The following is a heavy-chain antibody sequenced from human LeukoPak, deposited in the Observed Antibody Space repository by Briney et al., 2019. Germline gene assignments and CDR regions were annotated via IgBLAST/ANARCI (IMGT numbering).Heavy chain of an antibody. V-gene: IGHV3-30*18. CDR1: GFTFSSYG. Sequence: SLRLSCAASGFTFSSYGMHWVRQAPGKGLEWLAVISYDGSNKYYADSVKGRFTISRDNSKNTLYLQMNSLRAEDTAVYYCAKEEDGDPVGDYWGQGTLVTVSS. D-gene: IGHD4-17*01. CDR2: ISYDGSNK. CDR3: AKEEDGDPVGDY. J-gene: IGHJ4*02.